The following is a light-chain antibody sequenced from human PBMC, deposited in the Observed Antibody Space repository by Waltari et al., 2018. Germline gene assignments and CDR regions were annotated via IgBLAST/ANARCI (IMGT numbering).Light chain of an antibody. CDR3: SSYTSTTNTKV. V-gene: IGLV2-14*01. CDR1: SSDVGGYNY. J-gene: IGLJ3*02. Sequence: QSALTQPASVSGSPGQSITISCTGTSSDVGGYNYVSWYQQHPGKAPKLMIYEVNNRPSGGSNRFSGSKSGNTASLTISGLQAEDEADYYCSSYTSTTNTKVFGGGTKLTVL. CDR2: EVN.